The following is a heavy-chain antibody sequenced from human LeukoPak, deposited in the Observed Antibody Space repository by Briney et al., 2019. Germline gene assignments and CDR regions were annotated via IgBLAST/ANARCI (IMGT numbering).Heavy chain of an antibody. D-gene: IGHD2-15*01. CDR1: GFTFSGYW. V-gene: IGHV3-74*01. Sequence: PGGSLRLSCAASGFTFSGYWMHWVRQAPGKGLVWVSRIKGDGSSTTYADSVKGRFTISRDNAKNTLYLEMNSLRAEDTAVYYCARTFAAAHIDYWGQGTLVTVSS. CDR2: IKGDGSST. J-gene: IGHJ4*02. CDR3: ARTFAAAHIDY.